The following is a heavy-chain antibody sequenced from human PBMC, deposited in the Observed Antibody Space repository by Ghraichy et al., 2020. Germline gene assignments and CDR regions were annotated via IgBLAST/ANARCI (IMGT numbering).Heavy chain of an antibody. J-gene: IGHJ3*02. CDR1: GFTVSSNY. Sequence: GESLNISCAASGFTVSSNYMSWVRQAPGKGLEWVSVIYSGGSTYYADSVKGRFTISRDNSKNTLYLQMNSLRAEDTAVYYCARDLRRHGAFDIWGQGTMVTVSS. CDR2: IYSGGST. CDR3: ARDLRRHGAFDI. V-gene: IGHV3-53*01.